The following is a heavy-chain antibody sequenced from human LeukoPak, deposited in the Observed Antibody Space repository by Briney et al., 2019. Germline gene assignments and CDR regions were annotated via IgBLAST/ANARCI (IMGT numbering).Heavy chain of an antibody. V-gene: IGHV3-69-1*01. CDR2: ISSNSYT. J-gene: IGHJ4*02. D-gene: IGHD3-22*01. CDR1: GFTFSDYG. Sequence: GGSLRLSCAASGFTFSDYGMNWVRQAPGKGLEWVSCISSNSYTYYADSVKGRFTISRDNSKNTLYLQMNSLRAEDTAVYYCAKESHFSSGYLSTWGQGTLVTVSS. CDR3: AKESHFSSGYLST.